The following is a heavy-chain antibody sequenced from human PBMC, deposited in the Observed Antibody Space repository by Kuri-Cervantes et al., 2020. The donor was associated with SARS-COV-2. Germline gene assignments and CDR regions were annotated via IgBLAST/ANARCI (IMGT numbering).Heavy chain of an antibody. J-gene: IGHJ4*02. CDR1: GFTFSSYW. D-gene: IGHD5-24*01. Sequence: GESLKISCAASGFTFSSYWMSWVRQAPGKGLEWVANIKQDGSEKYYVDSVKGRFTISRDNAKNSLYLQMNSLRAEDTAVYYCARDDEMAKGAFDYWGQGTLVTVSS. CDR3: ARDDEMAKGAFDY. V-gene: IGHV3-7*01. CDR2: IKQDGSEK.